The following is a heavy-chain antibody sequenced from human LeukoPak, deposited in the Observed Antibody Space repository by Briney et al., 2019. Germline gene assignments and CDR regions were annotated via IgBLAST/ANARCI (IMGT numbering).Heavy chain of an antibody. D-gene: IGHD2-2*02. CDR3: AKVDCGTSSCYK. CDR1: GFTFSNYA. Sequence: GGSLRLSCAASGFTFSNYAMSWVRRAPGKWLEWVSAISGSGDSTYYADSVKGRFSISRDDSKNTVHLQTNSLRAEDTAVYYCAKVDCGTSSCYKWGQGTLVTVSS. V-gene: IGHV3-23*01. J-gene: IGHJ4*02. CDR2: ISGSGDST.